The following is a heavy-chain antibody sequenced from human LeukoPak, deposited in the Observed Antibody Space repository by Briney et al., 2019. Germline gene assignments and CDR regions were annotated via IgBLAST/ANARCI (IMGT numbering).Heavy chain of an antibody. J-gene: IGHJ5*02. D-gene: IGHD3-10*01. CDR1: GGSISSSSYY. CDR3: ARGGYYGSGNDFRFDP. Sequence: SETLSLTCTVSGGSISSSSYYWAWIRQPPGKGLEWIGNMDNSGSTFYNPSLKSRVTLSVDTSKNQFSLKLKSVTAADTAVYYCARGGYYGSGNDFRFDPWGQGTLVTVSS. CDR2: MDNSGST. V-gene: IGHV4-39*07.